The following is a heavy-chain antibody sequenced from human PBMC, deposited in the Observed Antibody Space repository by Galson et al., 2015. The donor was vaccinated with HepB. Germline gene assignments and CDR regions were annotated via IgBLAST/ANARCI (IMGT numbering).Heavy chain of an antibody. V-gene: IGHV3-48*03. Sequence: SLRLSCAASGFTFSDYEMNWVRQAPGKGLEWVSHIRTSSSTTYYADSVKGRFTISRDNAKNSVYLQMNSLRAEDTAVYYCARSRDSFYDYWGQGTLVTVSS. D-gene: IGHD5-24*01. CDR1: GFTFSDYE. CDR3: ARSRDSFYDY. CDR2: IRTSSSTT. J-gene: IGHJ4*02.